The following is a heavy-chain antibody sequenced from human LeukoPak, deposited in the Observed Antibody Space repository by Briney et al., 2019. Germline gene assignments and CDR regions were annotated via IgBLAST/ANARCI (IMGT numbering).Heavy chain of an antibody. V-gene: IGHV1-2*06. CDR3: AREEEYYDYVWGSYRSGFDY. CDR1: GYTFTGYY. CDR2: INPNSGGT. Sequence: GASVKVSCKASGYTFTGYYMHWVRQAPGQGLEWMGRINPNSGGTNYAQKFQGRVTTTRDTSISTAYMELSRLRSDDTAVYYCAREEEYYDYVWGSYRSGFDYWGQGTLVTVSS. J-gene: IGHJ4*02. D-gene: IGHD3-16*02.